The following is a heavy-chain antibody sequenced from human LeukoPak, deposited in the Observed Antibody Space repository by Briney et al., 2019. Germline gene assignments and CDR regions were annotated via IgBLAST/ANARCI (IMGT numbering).Heavy chain of an antibody. CDR3: GRDAYGYGHT. D-gene: IGHD5-18*01. V-gene: IGHV4-59*12. J-gene: IGHJ5*02. CDR1: GGSISIYY. Sequence: SETLSLTCSVSGGSISIYYWSWIRQPPGKGLEWIGYVYNSGSTDYNPSLKSRVTISVDTSKNQFSLKVNSVTAADTAVYYCGRDAYGYGHTLGQGTLVTVSS. CDR2: VYNSGST.